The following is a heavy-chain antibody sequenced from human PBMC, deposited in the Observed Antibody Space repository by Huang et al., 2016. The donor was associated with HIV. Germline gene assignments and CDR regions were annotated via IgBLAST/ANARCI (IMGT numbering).Heavy chain of an antibody. D-gene: IGHD1-26*01. V-gene: IGHV3-30*18. CDR3: AKDGADEEWDIDY. CDR2: ISYDGSNK. CDR1: GFGFSTDG. J-gene: IGHJ4*02. Sequence: VQLVESGGGVVQPGRSLRLAWAASGFGFSTDGLHWVRQAPVKGLEWVAVISYDGSNKYDAHSVKGRFTISRDTSENKVYLQMNSLRHEDTAVYYCAKDGADEEWDIDYWGQGTLVTVSS.